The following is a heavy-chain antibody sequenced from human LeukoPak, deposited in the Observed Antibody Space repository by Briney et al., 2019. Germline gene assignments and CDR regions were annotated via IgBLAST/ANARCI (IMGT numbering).Heavy chain of an antibody. Sequence: ASVKVSCKASGYTFTTYYIHWVRQAPGQGLEWMGIINPSGGSTSYAQKFQGRVTMTRDTSISTAYMELSRLRSDDTAVYYCARDMWRGSYWFDYWGQGTLVTVSS. CDR1: GYTFTTYY. V-gene: IGHV1-46*01. CDR3: ARDMWRGSYWFDY. J-gene: IGHJ4*02. D-gene: IGHD1-26*01. CDR2: INPSGGST.